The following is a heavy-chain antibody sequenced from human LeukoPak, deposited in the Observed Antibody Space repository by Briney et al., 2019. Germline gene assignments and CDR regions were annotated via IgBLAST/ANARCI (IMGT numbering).Heavy chain of an antibody. J-gene: IGHJ4*02. D-gene: IGHD4-11*01. V-gene: IGHV4-38-2*02. CDR3: ARNGNYRDY. Sequence: KASETLSLTCTVSGYSSSSGYYWGWIRQPPGKGPEWIGEINHSGSTNYNPSLKSRVTISVDTSKNQFSLKLSSVTAADTAVYYCARNGNYRDYWGQGTLVTVSS. CDR1: GYSSSSGYY. CDR2: INHSGST.